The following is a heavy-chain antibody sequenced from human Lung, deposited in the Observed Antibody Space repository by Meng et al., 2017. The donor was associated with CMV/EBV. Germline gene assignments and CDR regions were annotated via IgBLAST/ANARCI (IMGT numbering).Heavy chain of an antibody. Sequence: SETLSLXXTVSGYSISSGYYWGWIRQPPGKGLEWIGSIYHSGSTYYNPSLKSRVTISVDTSKNQFSLKLSSVTAADTAVYYCARVSCSSNSCYDYWGRGTLVTFSS. V-gene: IGHV4-38-2*02. CDR1: GYSISSGYY. J-gene: IGHJ4*02. D-gene: IGHD2-2*01. CDR2: IYHSGST. CDR3: ARVSCSSNSCYDY.